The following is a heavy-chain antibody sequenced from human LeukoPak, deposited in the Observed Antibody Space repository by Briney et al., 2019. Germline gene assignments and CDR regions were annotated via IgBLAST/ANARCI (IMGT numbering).Heavy chain of an antibody. V-gene: IGHV3-30*02. Sequence: GGSLRLSCAASGFIFSNYGMHWVRQAPGKGLEWVAFIRFDGSDKHFADSVKGRVTISRDNSMNTMYLQMDSLRAEDTAVYYCAKSVGVPRGYYYMDVWGKGTTVTISS. CDR3: AKSVGVPRGYYYMDV. D-gene: IGHD1-26*01. J-gene: IGHJ6*03. CDR1: GFIFSNYG. CDR2: IRFDGSDK.